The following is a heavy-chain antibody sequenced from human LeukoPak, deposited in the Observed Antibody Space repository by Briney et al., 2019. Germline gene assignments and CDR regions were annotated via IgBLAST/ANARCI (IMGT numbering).Heavy chain of an antibody. D-gene: IGHD2-2*01. CDR2: INHSGST. CDR1: GGCFSGYY. Sequence: SETLSLTCAVYGGCFSGYYWSWIRQPPGKGLEWIGEINHSGSTNYNPSLKSRVTISVDTSKNQFSLKLSSVTAADTAVYYCAAEGVPAAGNWFDPWGQGTLVTVSS. CDR3: AAEGVPAAGNWFDP. J-gene: IGHJ5*02. V-gene: IGHV4-34*01.